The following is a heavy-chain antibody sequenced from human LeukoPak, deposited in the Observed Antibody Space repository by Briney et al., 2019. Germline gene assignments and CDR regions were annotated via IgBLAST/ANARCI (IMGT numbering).Heavy chain of an antibody. V-gene: IGHV1-2*02. CDR3: AREIAVAVDYYGMDV. J-gene: IGHJ6*02. D-gene: IGHD6-19*01. Sequence: ASVKVSCKASGYTFTGYYMHWVRQAPGQGLEWMGWINPNSGGTNYAQKFQGRVTMTRDTSISTAYMELSRLRSDDTAVYYCAREIAVAVDYYGMDVWAKGPRSPSP. CDR2: INPNSGGT. CDR1: GYTFTGYY.